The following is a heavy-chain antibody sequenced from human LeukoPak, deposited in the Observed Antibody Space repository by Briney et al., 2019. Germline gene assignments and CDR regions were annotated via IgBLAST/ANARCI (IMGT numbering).Heavy chain of an antibody. CDR2: INHSGTT. D-gene: IGHD3-16*02. V-gene: IGHV4-34*01. CDR3: ARSYDYVWGSYRYTPTFDY. J-gene: IGHJ4*02. CDR1: GGTFSGYY. Sequence: SETLSLTCAVYGGTFSGYYGNWIRQPPGEGLEWIGEINHSGTTNYNPSLKTRVTISVDTSKNQFSLKVGSVTAGDTAVYYCARSYDYVWGSYRYTPTFDYWGQGNLVTVSS.